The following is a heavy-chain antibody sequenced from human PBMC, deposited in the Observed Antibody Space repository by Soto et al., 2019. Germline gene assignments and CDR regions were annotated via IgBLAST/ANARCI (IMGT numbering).Heavy chain of an antibody. V-gene: IGHV3-33*01. J-gene: IGHJ6*02. Sequence: GGSLRLSCAASGFTFSSYGMHWVRQAPDKGLEWVAVIWYDGSNKYHADSVKGRFTISRDNSKNTLYLQMNSLRAEDTAVYYCARDRGDSSGYYNYYGMDVWGQGTTVTVSS. CDR2: IWYDGSNK. CDR1: GFTFSSYG. D-gene: IGHD3-22*01. CDR3: ARDRGDSSGYYNYYGMDV.